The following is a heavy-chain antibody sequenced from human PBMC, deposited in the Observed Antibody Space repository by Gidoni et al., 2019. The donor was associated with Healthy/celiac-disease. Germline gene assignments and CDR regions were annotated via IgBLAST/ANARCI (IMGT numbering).Heavy chain of an antibody. J-gene: IGHJ4*02. CDR3: AHPDSYSSSSSGALDY. CDR2: INPSGGST. Sequence: QVQLVQSGAEVKKPGASVKVSCKASGYTFTSYYMHWVRQAPGQGLEWMGIINPSGGSTSYAQKFQGRVTMTRDTSTSTVYMELSSLRSEDTAVYYCAHPDSYSSSSSGALDYWGQGTLVTVSS. CDR1: GYTFTSYY. V-gene: IGHV1-46*03. D-gene: IGHD6-6*01.